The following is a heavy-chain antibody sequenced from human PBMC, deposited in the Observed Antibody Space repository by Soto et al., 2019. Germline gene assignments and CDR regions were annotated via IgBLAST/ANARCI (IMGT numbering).Heavy chain of an antibody. D-gene: IGHD4-17*01. V-gene: IGHV3-23*01. CDR1: GFTFSSYA. CDR3: ANRPGTTVTTTYQH. CDR2: ISGSGGST. Sequence: PGGSLRLSCAASGFTFSSYAMSWVRQAPGKGLEWVSAISGSGGSTYYAASVKGRFTISRDNSKNTLYLQMNSLRAEDTAVYYCANRPGTTVTTTYQHWGQGTLVTVSS. J-gene: IGHJ1*01.